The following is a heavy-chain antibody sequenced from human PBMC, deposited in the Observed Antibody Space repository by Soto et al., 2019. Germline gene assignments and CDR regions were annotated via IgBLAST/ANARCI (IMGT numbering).Heavy chain of an antibody. CDR3: ARGLEATVTTRNSFDP. J-gene: IGHJ5*02. CDR2: IYYSGST. Sequence: QVQLQESGPGLVKPSQTLSLTCTVSGGSISSGGYYWSWIRQHPGKGLEWIGYIYYSGSTYYNPSLKSRVTISVDTSKNQFSLKLSSVTAAYTAVYYCARGLEATVTTRNSFDPWGQGTLVTVSS. V-gene: IGHV4-31*03. D-gene: IGHD4-4*01. CDR1: GGSISSGGYY.